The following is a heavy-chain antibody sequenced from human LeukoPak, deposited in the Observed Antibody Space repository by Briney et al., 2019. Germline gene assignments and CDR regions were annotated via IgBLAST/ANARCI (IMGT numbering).Heavy chain of an antibody. CDR1: GYTFTSYG. J-gene: IGHJ3*02. CDR2: ISAYNGNT. V-gene: IGHV1-18*01. CDR3: ARDELGEAFDI. Sequence: GASVKVSCKASGYTFTSYGISWVRQAPGQGLEWMGWISAYNGNTNYAQKLQGRVTMTTDTSTSTAHMELRSLRSDDTAVYYCARDELGEAFDIWGQGTMVTVSS. D-gene: IGHD7-27*01.